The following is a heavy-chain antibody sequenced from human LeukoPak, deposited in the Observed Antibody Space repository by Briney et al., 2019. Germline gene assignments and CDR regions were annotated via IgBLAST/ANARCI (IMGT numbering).Heavy chain of an antibody. D-gene: IGHD1-1*01. CDR3: ARKLTGTTYFDC. V-gene: IGHV3-48*03. J-gene: IGHJ4*02. Sequence: GGSLRLSCAASGFTFSSYDMNWVRQAPGKGLEWVSYIHSSGGTIYYADSVKGRFTISRDSAKNSVYLRMNSLRSEDTAIYCGARKLTGTTYFDCWGQGTLVTVSS. CDR1: GFTFSSYD. CDR2: IHSSGGTI.